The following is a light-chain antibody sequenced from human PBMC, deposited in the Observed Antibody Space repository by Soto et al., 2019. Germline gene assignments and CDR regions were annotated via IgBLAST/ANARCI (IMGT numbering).Light chain of an antibody. V-gene: IGKV3-20*01. CDR2: GAS. CDR3: QQYNNWPPT. J-gene: IGKJ1*01. CDR1: QSVSNDF. Sequence: EIVLTQSPGILSLSPGERATLSCGASQSVSNDFLDWYQQKPGQAPRLLIYGASTRATDVPDRLSGSGYGADLTISISRLETEDFEVYYCQQYNNWPPTFGQGTQVDIK.